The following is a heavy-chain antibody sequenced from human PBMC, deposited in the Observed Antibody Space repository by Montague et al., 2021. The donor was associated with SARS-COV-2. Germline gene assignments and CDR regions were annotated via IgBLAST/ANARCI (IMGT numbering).Heavy chain of an antibody. J-gene: IGHJ4*02. CDR1: GVSITSTNW. CDR2: ISYGGIA. V-gene: IGHV4-4*02. Sequence: SETLSLTCAVSGVSITSTNWWSLVRQPPGKGLEWIGVISYGGIATYTPSLKSRATISMDRSRHLFSLKRSSVAAADTAIYYCAGKDLTVPADYWGQGTLVTVS. CDR3: AGKDLTVPADY. D-gene: IGHD4-11*01.